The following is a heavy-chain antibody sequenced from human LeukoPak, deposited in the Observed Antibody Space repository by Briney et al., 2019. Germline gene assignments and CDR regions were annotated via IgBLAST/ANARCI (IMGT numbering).Heavy chain of an antibody. J-gene: IGHJ3*02. CDR1: GYTFTSYY. Sequence: ASVKVSCKASGYTFTSYYMHWVRQAPGQGLEWMGIIDPSGGSTSYAQRFRGRVTMTRDMSTITVYMELSSLRSEDTAVYYCARTRITMIVVAPGMDIWGQGTMVTVSS. V-gene: IGHV1-46*01. D-gene: IGHD3-22*01. CDR2: IDPSGGST. CDR3: ARTRITMIVVAPGMDI.